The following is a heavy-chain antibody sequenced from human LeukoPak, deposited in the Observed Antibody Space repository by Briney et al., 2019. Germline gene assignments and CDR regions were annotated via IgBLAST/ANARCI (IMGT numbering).Heavy chain of an antibody. Sequence: PGRSLRLSCAASGFTFSSYGMHWVRQGPGKGLEWVAGISYDGSNKYYADSVKGRFTISRDNSKNTLYLQMNSLRAEDTAVYYCARALRLGATVWGQGTMVTVSS. V-gene: IGHV3-30*03. D-gene: IGHD3-16*01. CDR3: ARALRLGATV. J-gene: IGHJ3*01. CDR2: ISYDGSNK. CDR1: GFTFSSYG.